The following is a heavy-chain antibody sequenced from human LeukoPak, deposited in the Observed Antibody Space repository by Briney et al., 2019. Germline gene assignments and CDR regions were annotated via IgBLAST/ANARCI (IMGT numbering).Heavy chain of an antibody. CDR3: AELGITMIGGV. V-gene: IGHV3-48*03. CDR1: GFTFSSYE. Sequence: GGSLRLSCAASGFTFSSYEMNWVRQAPGKGLEWVSYISTTGSSIYYADSVKGRFTISRDNAKNSLYLQMNSLRAEDTAVYYCAELGITMIGGVWGKGTTVTISS. J-gene: IGHJ6*04. D-gene: IGHD3-10*02. CDR2: ISTTGSSI.